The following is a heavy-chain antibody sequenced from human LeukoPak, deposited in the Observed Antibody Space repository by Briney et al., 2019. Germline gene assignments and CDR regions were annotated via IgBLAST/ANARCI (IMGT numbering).Heavy chain of an antibody. V-gene: IGHV3-30*18. CDR2: ISEDGSKK. CDR1: GFPFSNYG. D-gene: IGHD6-13*01. CDR3: AKDRSSSNYYYGLDV. Sequence: PGRSLRLSCAASGFPFSNYGMHWVRQAPGQGLEWVSSISEDGSKKYYADSVKGRFTISRDNSKNTLSLQLNSLRGDDTGMYFCAKDRSSSNYYYGLDVWGQGTTVTVSS. J-gene: IGHJ6*02.